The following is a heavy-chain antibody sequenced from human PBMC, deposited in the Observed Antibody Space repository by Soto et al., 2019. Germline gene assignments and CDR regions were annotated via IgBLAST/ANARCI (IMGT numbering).Heavy chain of an antibody. CDR1: GYIFASNA. D-gene: IGHD2-8*02. CDR3: AREDADCSGGLCYRTFDY. CDR2: IHIGNGNT. Sequence: QVPLVQSGAEVREPGASVRVSCKASGYIFASNAMHWVRQVPGQGLEWMGWIHIGNGNTKYSQNFQGRIIITRDTSASTAYVEVTTLRSEDTAVYYCAREDADCSGGLCYRTFDYWGQGTLVTVSS. J-gene: IGHJ4*02. V-gene: IGHV1-3*04.